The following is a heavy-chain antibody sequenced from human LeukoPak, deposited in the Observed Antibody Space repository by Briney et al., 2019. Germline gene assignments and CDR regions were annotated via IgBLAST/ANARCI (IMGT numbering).Heavy chain of an antibody. CDR1: GGSISSYY. CDR2: IYYSGGT. CDR3: ARQSLGYFDY. D-gene: IGHD6-19*01. V-gene: IGHV4-59*01. Sequence: SETLSLACTVSGGSISSYYWSWIRQPPGKGLEWIGYIYYSGGTNYNPSLKSRVTISVDTSKNQFSLKLSSVTAADTAVYYCARQSLGYFDYWGQGTLVTVSS. J-gene: IGHJ4*02.